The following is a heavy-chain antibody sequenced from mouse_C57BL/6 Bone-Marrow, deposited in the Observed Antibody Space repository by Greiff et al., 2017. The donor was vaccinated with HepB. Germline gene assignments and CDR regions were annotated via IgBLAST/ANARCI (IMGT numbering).Heavy chain of an antibody. D-gene: IGHD2-3*01. CDR1: GYAFSSYW. V-gene: IGHV1-80*01. CDR3: ARRIYDGYSYFDY. J-gene: IGHJ2*01. Sequence: QVQLQQPGAELVKPGASVKISCKASGYAFSSYWMNWVKQRPGQGLEWIGQIYPGDGATNYNGKFKGKATLTADKSSSTAYMQLSSLTSEDSAVYFCARRIYDGYSYFDYWGQGTTLTVSS. CDR2: IYPGDGAT.